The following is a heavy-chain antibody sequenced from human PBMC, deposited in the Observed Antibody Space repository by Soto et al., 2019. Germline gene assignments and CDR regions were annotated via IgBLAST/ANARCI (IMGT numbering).Heavy chain of an antibody. D-gene: IGHD5-18*01. V-gene: IGHV1-18*01. CDR3: ARDRGYSYGFSSVFDP. Sequence: ASVKVSCKAPGYTFSDYYVTWVRQAPGHGLEWMGWISPHNDNTNLAQNVKGRVILTTDTSSNTAFMELRSLRSDDTAVYYCARDRGYSYGFSSVFDPWGQGTLVTVSS. CDR1: GYTFSDYY. CDR2: ISPHNDNT. J-gene: IGHJ5*02.